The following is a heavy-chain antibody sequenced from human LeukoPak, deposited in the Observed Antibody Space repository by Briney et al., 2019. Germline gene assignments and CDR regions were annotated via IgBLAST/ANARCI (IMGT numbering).Heavy chain of an antibody. CDR3: ARSGDFDY. J-gene: IGHJ4*02. Sequence: SETLSLTCAVYGGSFSGYYWSWIRQPPGKGLEWIGYIYYSGSTDYNPSLKSRVTISVDTSKNQFSLKLSSVTAADTVVYYCARSGDFDYWGQGTLVTVSS. D-gene: IGHD2-15*01. V-gene: IGHV4-59*01. CDR1: GGSFSGYY. CDR2: IYYSGST.